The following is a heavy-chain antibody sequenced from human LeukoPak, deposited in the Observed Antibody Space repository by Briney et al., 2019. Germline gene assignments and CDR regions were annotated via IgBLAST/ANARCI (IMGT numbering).Heavy chain of an antibody. CDR3: ARARGAVGALAKSYYLDY. V-gene: IGHV4-34*01. CDR2: INHSGST. D-gene: IGHD1-26*01. Sequence: SETLSLTCAVCGGSFSGYYWSWIRQPPGKGLEWIGEINHSGSTNYNPSLKSRVTISVDTSKNQFSLKLSSVTAADTAVYYCARARGAVGALAKSYYLDYWGQGTLVTVSS. J-gene: IGHJ4*02. CDR1: GGSFSGYY.